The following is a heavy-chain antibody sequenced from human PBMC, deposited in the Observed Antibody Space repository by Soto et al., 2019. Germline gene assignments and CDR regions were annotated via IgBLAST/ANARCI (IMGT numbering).Heavy chain of an antibody. CDR3: ARVDQYGSGSYYFDY. CDR1: GYTFASSG. CDR2: FSAYNGNT. Sequence: GASVKVSRKAPGYTFASSGISWVRQAPGEGLGWVGWFSAYNGNTNDAQRLVGRDTVTADTSASTAYMELSSLRSDDTAVYYCARVDQYGSGSYYFDYWGQGTLVTSPQ. J-gene: IGHJ4*02. V-gene: IGHV1-18*04. D-gene: IGHD3-10*01.